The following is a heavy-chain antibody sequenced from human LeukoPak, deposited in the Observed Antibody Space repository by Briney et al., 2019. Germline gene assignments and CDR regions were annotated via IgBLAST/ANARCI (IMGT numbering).Heavy chain of an antibody. CDR1: GGSISSYY. Sequence: PSETLSLTCTVSGGSISSYYWSWIRQPPGKGLEWIGYIYTSGSTNYSPSLKSRVTISVDTSKNQFSLKLSSVTAADTAVYYCARRGGSYTNWFDPWGQGTLVTVSS. CDR3: ARRGGSYTNWFDP. CDR2: IYTSGST. D-gene: IGHD1-26*01. J-gene: IGHJ5*02. V-gene: IGHV4-4*09.